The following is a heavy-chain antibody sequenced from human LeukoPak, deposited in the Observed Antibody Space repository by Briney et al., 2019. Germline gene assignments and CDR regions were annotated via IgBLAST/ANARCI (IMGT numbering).Heavy chain of an antibody. V-gene: IGHV4-59*12. D-gene: IGHD2-21*02. J-gene: IGHJ4*02. CDR1: GGSISSYY. CDR2: IYYSGST. CDR3: ARDGKGPYCGGDCYYNFDY. Sequence: PSEALSLTCTVSGGSISSYYWSWIRQPPGKGLEWIGYIYYSGSTNYNPSLKSRVTMSVDTSKNQFSLKLSSVTAADTAVYYCARDGKGPYCGGDCYYNFDYWGQGTLVTVSS.